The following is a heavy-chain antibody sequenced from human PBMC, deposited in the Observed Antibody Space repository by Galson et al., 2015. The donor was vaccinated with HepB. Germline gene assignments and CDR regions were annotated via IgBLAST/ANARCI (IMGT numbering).Heavy chain of an antibody. CDR2: ISASAGFT. V-gene: IGHV3-23*01. Sequence: SLRLSCAASGFTFGNYAMSWVRQAPGKGLEWVSEISASAGFTYYADSVKGRFTISRDNSRNTLYLQLNSLRAEDTAVYYCAKLSGYSSAWIDYWGQGALVTVSS. J-gene: IGHJ4*02. CDR1: GFTFGNYA. CDR3: AKLSGYSSAWIDY. D-gene: IGHD6-19*01.